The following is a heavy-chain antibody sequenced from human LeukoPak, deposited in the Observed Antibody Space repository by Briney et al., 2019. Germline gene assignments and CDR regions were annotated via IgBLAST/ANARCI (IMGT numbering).Heavy chain of an antibody. Sequence: PGGSLRLSCAASGFTFSSYALSWVRQAPGKGLEWVSGITDSGTGTYYADSVKGRFTISRDNSKNTLYLQMNSLRAEDTAVYYCATLEYSSSWYRRDFDYWGQGTLVTVSS. V-gene: IGHV3-23*01. CDR1: GFTFSSYA. D-gene: IGHD6-13*01. CDR3: ATLEYSSSWYRRDFDY. CDR2: ITDSGTGT. J-gene: IGHJ4*02.